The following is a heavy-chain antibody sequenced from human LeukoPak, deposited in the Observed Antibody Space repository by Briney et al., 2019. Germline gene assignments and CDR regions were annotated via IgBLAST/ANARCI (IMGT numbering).Heavy chain of an antibody. V-gene: IGHV4-59*01. CDR2: IYYGGST. CDR1: GGSISSYY. Sequence: SETLSLTCTVSGGSISSYYWSWIRQPPGKGLEWIGYIYYGGSTNYNPSLKSRVTISVDTSKNQCSLKLSSVTAADTAVYYCARDQGDYYGSGSHGVGMDVWGQGTTVTVSS. CDR3: ARDQGDYYGSGSHGVGMDV. J-gene: IGHJ6*02. D-gene: IGHD3-10*01.